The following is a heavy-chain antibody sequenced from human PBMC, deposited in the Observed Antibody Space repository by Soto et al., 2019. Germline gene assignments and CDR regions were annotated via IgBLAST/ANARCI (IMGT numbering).Heavy chain of an antibody. Sequence: SQTLSLTCAISGDSVSSDSAAWKWIRQCPSRGLEWLGRTYYRSKWYNDYAVSVKSRITINPDTSKNQFSLQLNSVTPEDTAVYFCARGYYYYYYGMDVWGQGTTVTVSS. CDR2: TYYRSKWYN. CDR1: GDSVSSDSAA. J-gene: IGHJ6*02. V-gene: IGHV6-1*01. CDR3: ARGYYYYYYGMDV.